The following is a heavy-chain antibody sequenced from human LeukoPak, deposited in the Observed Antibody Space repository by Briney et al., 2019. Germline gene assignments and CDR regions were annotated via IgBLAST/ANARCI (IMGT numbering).Heavy chain of an antibody. CDR1: GFTFSSYR. D-gene: IGHD1-14*01. Sequence: GGSLRLSCAASGFTFSSYRMNWVRQAPGKGLEWVSSISSSSSYIYYADSVKGRFTISRDNAKNSLYLQMNSLRAEDTAVYYCARKTGGYPSWFDPWGQGTLVTVSS. CDR3: ARKTGGYPSWFDP. V-gene: IGHV3-21*01. J-gene: IGHJ5*02. CDR2: ISSSSSYI.